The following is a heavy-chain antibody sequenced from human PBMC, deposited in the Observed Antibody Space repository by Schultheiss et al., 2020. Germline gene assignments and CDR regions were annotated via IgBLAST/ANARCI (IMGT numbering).Heavy chain of an antibody. J-gene: IGHJ6*02. D-gene: IGHD3-10*01. CDR1: GFTFSSYW. CDR2: IKQDGSEK. CDR3: ARNTHILVRGVIISYYYYGMDV. V-gene: IGHV3-7*05. Sequence: GGSLRLSCAASGFTFSSYWMSWVRQAPGKGLEWVANIKQDGSEKYYVDSVKGRFTISRDNAKNSLYLQMNSLRAEDTAVYYCARNTHILVRGVIISYYYYGMDVWGQGTTVTVSS.